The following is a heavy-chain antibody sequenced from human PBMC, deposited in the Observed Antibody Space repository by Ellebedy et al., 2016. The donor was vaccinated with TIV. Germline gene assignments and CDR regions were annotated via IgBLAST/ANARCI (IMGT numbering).Heavy chain of an antibody. CDR2: ISSSGNYI. D-gene: IGHD2-15*01. J-gene: IGHJ5*02. V-gene: IGHV3-21*01. Sequence: GGSLRLSXAASGLSFSSYVMNWVRQAPGKGLEWVSSISSSGNYIYYIASVKGRFTISRSNTFNSVSLQMNSLSAADTAVYYCVVGDCSGGTCRGSSWGQGTLVTVSS. CDR1: GLSFSSYV. CDR3: VVGDCSGGTCRGSS.